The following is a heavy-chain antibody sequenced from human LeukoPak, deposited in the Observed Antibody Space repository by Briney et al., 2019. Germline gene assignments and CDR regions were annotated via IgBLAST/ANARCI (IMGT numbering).Heavy chain of an antibody. D-gene: IGHD2-2*02. Sequence: PGGFLRLSCAASGFTVSSNYMSWVRQAPGKGLEWVSLIYSGGDTYYADSVKGRFTISRDNSKNTLYLQMNNLRADDTAVYYCATRYCSGTSCYRGAFDVWGQGTMVTVSS. CDR2: IYSGGDT. CDR3: ATRYCSGTSCYRGAFDV. V-gene: IGHV3-66*02. CDR1: GFTVSSNY. J-gene: IGHJ3*01.